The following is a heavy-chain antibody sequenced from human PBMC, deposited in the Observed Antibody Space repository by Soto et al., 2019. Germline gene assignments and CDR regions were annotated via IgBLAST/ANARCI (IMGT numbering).Heavy chain of an antibody. Sequence: EVQLLESGGGLVQPGGSLRLSCAASGFTFSSYAMSWVRQAPGKGLEWVSAISGSGGSTYYADSVKGRFTISGDNSKNTLYLQMNSLRAEDTAVYYWAKYSGGTRYYHYGMDVWGQGTTVTVSS. J-gene: IGHJ6*02. CDR2: ISGSGGST. D-gene: IGHD1-26*01. CDR1: GFTFSSYA. V-gene: IGHV3-23*01. CDR3: AKYSGGTRYYHYGMDV.